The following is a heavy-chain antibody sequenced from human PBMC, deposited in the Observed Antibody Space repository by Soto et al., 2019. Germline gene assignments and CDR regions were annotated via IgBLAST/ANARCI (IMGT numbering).Heavy chain of an antibody. Sequence: QVQLQESGPGLLKHSQTLSLTCLVSGASVSGDGSYCSWIRQHPGKGLEFIGYINNSGSTYSNPSLENRVAMSIDTSKNQFSLRLSSVTAADSAVYFCARDLGSEQWFFDNWGQGILVTVSS. CDR3: ARDLGSEQWFFDN. J-gene: IGHJ4*02. CDR1: GASVSGDGSY. D-gene: IGHD6-19*01. CDR2: INNSGST. V-gene: IGHV4-31*03.